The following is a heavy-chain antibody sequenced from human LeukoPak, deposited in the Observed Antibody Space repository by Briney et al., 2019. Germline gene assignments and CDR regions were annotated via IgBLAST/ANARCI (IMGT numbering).Heavy chain of an antibody. D-gene: IGHD6-6*01. CDR2: IIPIFGTA. CDR3: ATSLEYSSPPDHYYYYYMDV. J-gene: IGHJ6*03. CDR1: GGTFSSYA. Sequence: GSSVKVSCKASGGTFSSYAISWVRQAPGQGLEWMGGIIPIFGTANYAQKFQGRVTITTDESTSTAYMELSSLRSEDTAVYYCATSLEYSSPPDHYYYYYMDVWGKGTTVTVSS. V-gene: IGHV1-69*05.